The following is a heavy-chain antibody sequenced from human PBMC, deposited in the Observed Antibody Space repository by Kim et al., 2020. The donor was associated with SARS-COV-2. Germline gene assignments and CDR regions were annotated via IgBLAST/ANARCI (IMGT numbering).Heavy chain of an antibody. Sequence: GGSLRLSCAASGFTFSSYGMHWVRQAPGKGLEWVAVIWYDGSNKYYADSVKGRFTISRDNSKNTLYLQMNSLRAEDTAVYYCARGSNYYYYGMDVWGQGTTVTVSS. J-gene: IGHJ6*02. CDR2: IWYDGSNK. V-gene: IGHV3-33*01. D-gene: IGHD1-26*01. CDR1: GFTFSSYG. CDR3: ARGSNYYYYGMDV.